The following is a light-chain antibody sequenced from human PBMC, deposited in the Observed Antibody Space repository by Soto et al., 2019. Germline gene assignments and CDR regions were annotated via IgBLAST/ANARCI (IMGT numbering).Light chain of an antibody. CDR2: GTS. CDR1: QDITNY. Sequence: DIQMTQSPSSLSASVGDRVSITCRSSQDITNYLNWYRQTPGKAPDLRIYGTSSMRSGVTPSFGISGSFTDFTLAISSVLPEDFATYYCQQSYTTPLTIGRGTKVEIK. J-gene: IGKJ4*01. V-gene: IGKV1-39*01. CDR3: QQSYTTPLT.